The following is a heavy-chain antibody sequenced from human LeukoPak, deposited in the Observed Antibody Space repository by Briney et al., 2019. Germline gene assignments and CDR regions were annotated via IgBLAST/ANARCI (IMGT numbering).Heavy chain of an antibody. CDR3: AGWRIYDFWSGASPDGDAFDI. V-gene: IGHV1-8*03. J-gene: IGHJ3*02. Sequence: ASVKVSCKASGYTFTSYDINWVRQATGQGLEWMGWMNPNSGNTGYAQKFQGRVTITRNTSISTAYMELSSLRSEDTAVYYCAGWRIYDFWSGASPDGDAFDIWGQGTMVTVSS. CDR1: GYTFTSYD. CDR2: MNPNSGNT. D-gene: IGHD3-3*01.